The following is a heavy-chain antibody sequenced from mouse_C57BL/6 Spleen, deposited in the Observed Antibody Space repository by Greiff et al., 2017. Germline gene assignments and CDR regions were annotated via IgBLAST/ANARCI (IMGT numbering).Heavy chain of an antibody. CDR1: GYAFTNYL. CDR3: ARYDYGSRRAY. CDR2: INPGSGGT. Sequence: QVQLQQSGAELVRPGTSVKVSCKASGYAFTNYLIEWVKQRPGQGLEWIGVINPGSGGTNYNEKFKGKATLTADKSSSTAYMQLRSLTSEDSAVYYCARYDYGSRRAYWGQETLVTVSA. D-gene: IGHD1-1*01. J-gene: IGHJ3*01. V-gene: IGHV1-54*01.